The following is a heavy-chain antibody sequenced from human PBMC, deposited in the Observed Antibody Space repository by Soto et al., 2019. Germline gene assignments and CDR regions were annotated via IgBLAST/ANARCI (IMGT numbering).Heavy chain of an antibody. CDR1: GFTFSSYG. Sequence: ESGGGVVQPGRSLRLSCAASGFTFSSYGMHWVRQAPGKGLEWVAVISYDGSNKYYADSVKGRFTISRDNSKNTLYLQMNSLRAEDTAVYYCAKRGLLESGDYWYFDLWGRGTLVTVSS. D-gene: IGHD3-3*01. V-gene: IGHV3-30*18. CDR3: AKRGLLESGDYWYFDL. J-gene: IGHJ2*01. CDR2: ISYDGSNK.